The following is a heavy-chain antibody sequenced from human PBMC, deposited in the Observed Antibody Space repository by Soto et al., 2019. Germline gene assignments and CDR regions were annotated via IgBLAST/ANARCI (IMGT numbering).Heavy chain of an antibody. D-gene: IGHD2-2*01. J-gene: IGHJ4*02. CDR3: AILHIVVVPAAPDPFDY. CDR1: GFTFSSYG. CDR2: ISYDGSNK. Sequence: GGSLRLSCAASGFTFSSYGMHWVRQAPGKGLEWVAVISYDGSNKYYADSVKGRFTISRDNSKNTLYLQMNSLRAEDTAVYYCAILHIVVVPAAPDPFDYWGQGTLVTVSS. V-gene: IGHV3-30*03.